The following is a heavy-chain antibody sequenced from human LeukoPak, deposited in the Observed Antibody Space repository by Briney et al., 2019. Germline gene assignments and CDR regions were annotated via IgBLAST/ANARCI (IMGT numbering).Heavy chain of an antibody. J-gene: IGHJ4*02. V-gene: IGHV4-34*01. CDR3: ARLLSVSSLENFDY. Sequence: SETLSLTCAVYGGSFSGYYWSWIRQPPGKGLEWFGEINHSGSTNYNPSLKSRVTISVDTSKNQFSLKLSSVTAADTAVYYCARLLSVSSLENFDYGGQGTLVTVSS. D-gene: IGHD6-6*01. CDR2: INHSGST. CDR1: GGSFSGYY.